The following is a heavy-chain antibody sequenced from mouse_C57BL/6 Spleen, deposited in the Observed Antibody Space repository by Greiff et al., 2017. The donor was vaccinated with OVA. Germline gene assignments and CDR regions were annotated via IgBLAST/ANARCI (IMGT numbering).Heavy chain of an antibody. CDR1: GYSITSGYY. J-gene: IGHJ2*01. CDR3: AYYGSSLDY. CDR2: ISYDGSN. D-gene: IGHD1-1*01. V-gene: IGHV3-6*01. Sequence: EVKLQESGPGLVKPSQSLSLTCSVTGYSITSGYYWNWIRQFPGNKLEWMGYISYDGSNNYNPSLKNRISITRDTSKNQFFLKLNSVTTEDTATYYCAYYGSSLDYWGQGTTLTVSS.